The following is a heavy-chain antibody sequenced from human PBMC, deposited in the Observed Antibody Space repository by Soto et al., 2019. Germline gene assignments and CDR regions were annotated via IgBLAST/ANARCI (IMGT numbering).Heavy chain of an antibody. CDR1: GGSISSYY. Sequence: PSETLSLTCTVSGGSISSYYWSWIRQPPGKGLEWIGYIYYSGSTNYNPSLKSRVTISVDTSKNQFSLKLSSVTAADTAVYYCARTQPWSGRSEYNWFDPWGQGTLVTVSS. D-gene: IGHD3-3*01. CDR2: IYYSGST. V-gene: IGHV4-59*01. J-gene: IGHJ5*02. CDR3: ARTQPWSGRSEYNWFDP.